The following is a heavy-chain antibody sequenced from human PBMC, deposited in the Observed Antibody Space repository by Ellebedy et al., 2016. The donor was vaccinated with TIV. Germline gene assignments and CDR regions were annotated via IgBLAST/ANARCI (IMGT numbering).Heavy chain of an antibody. D-gene: IGHD2-2*01. CDR2: IIPIFGTA. V-gene: IGHV1-69*13. J-gene: IGHJ4*02. Sequence: SVKVSCXASGGTFSSYAISWVRQAPGQGLEWMGGIIPIFGTANYAQKFQGRVTITADESTSTAYMELSSLRSEDTAVYYCATQKVVPAAMGLCDYWGQGTLDTVSS. CDR1: GGTFSSYA. CDR3: ATQKVVPAAMGLCDY.